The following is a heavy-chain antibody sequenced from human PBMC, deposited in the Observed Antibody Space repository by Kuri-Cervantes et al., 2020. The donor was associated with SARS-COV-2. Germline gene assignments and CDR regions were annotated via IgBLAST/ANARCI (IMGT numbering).Heavy chain of an antibody. CDR1: GFTFSSYA. CDR3: AKDPIPASYFGSGSADY. J-gene: IGHJ4*02. D-gene: IGHD3-10*01. Sequence: GESLKISWAACGFTFSSYAMSWVRQAPGKGLEWVSTVSGSGVSTYYADSVKGRFTISRDNSASTMFLQMNSLRAEDTALYFCAKDPIPASYFGSGSADYWGQGTLVTVSS. CDR2: VSGSGVST. V-gene: IGHV3-23*01.